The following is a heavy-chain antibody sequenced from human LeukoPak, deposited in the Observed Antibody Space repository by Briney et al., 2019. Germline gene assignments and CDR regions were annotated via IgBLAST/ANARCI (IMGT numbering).Heavy chain of an antibody. CDR1: GFPFSNYD. CDR3: AGTYGSGSYPNY. Sequence: GGSLRLSCAASGFPFSNYDMNRVRQAPGKGLEWVSSISSSSSYIYYADSVKGRYAISRDNAKNSLYLQMYRLRAEDTAVYYCAGTYGSGSYPNYWGQGTLVTVSS. CDR2: ISSSSSYI. D-gene: IGHD3-10*01. V-gene: IGHV3-21*01. J-gene: IGHJ4*02.